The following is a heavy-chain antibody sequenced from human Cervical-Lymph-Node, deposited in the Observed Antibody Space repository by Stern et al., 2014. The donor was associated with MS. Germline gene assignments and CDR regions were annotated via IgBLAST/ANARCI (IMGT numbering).Heavy chain of an antibody. Sequence: EVQLLESGGGLVKPGGSLRLSCAASGFNLSSYAMNWVRQAPGKGLEWVSSISSSSTYMYHADSVKGRFTISRDNGKNSLYLQMKSLRAEDTGVYYCASSIVVVPAAENKGFDPWGQGTLVTVSS. CDR1: GFNLSSYA. CDR2: ISSSSTYM. D-gene: IGHD2-2*01. J-gene: IGHJ5*02. CDR3: ASSIVVVPAAENKGFDP. V-gene: IGHV3-21*01.